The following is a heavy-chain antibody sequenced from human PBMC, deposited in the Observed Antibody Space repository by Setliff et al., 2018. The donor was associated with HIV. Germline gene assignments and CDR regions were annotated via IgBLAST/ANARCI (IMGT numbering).Heavy chain of an antibody. CDR3: ARGNGYSSRGGMDV. D-gene: IGHD6-13*01. V-gene: IGHV4-61*09. CDR1: GYSISSGYY. Sequence: SETLSLTCTVSGYSISSGYYWGWIRQPAGKGLEWIGHIYTSGSTDYNPSLKSRVTISVDTSKNQFSLKLSSVTAADTAVYYCARGNGYSSRGGMDVWGQGTTVTVSS. CDR2: IYTSGST. J-gene: IGHJ6*02.